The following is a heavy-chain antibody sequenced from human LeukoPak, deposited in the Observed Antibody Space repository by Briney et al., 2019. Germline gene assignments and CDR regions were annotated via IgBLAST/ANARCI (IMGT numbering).Heavy chain of an antibody. D-gene: IGHD3-10*01. Sequence: SETLSLTCTVSGCSISSYYWSWIRQPPGKGLEWIGYIYHSRSTYYNPSLKSRVTISLDRSKNQFSLNLSSVTAADTAVYYCARVRGYYGTTDYWGQGTLVTVSS. CDR1: GCSISSYY. V-gene: IGHV4-59*12. CDR2: IYHSRST. J-gene: IGHJ4*02. CDR3: ARVRGYYGTTDY.